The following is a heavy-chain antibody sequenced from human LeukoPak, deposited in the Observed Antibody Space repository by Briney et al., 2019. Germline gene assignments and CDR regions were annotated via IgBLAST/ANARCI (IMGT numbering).Heavy chain of an antibody. CDR2: IYYSGST. V-gene: IGHV4-59*01. J-gene: IGHJ5*02. CDR3: ARGQPEEQWLVVGNWFDP. CDR1: GGSISSYY. D-gene: IGHD6-19*01. Sequence: SETLSLTCTVSGGSISSYYWSWIRQPPGKGLEGMGYIYYSGSTNYNPSLKSRVTISGDTSKNQFSLKLSSVTAADTAVYYCARGQPEEQWLVVGNWFDPWGQGTLVTVSS.